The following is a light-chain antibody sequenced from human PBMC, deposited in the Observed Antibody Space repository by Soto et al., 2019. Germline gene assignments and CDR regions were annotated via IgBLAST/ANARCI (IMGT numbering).Light chain of an antibody. Sequence: SYERTQPPSVSVAPGKTARITCGGNNIGSKSVHWYQQKPGQAPVLVIYYDSDRPSGIPERFSGSNSGNTATLTISRVEAGDEADYYCQVWDSSSDHGVFGGGTKLTVL. CDR1: NIGSKS. CDR3: QVWDSSSDHGV. V-gene: IGLV3-21*04. J-gene: IGLJ2*01. CDR2: YDS.